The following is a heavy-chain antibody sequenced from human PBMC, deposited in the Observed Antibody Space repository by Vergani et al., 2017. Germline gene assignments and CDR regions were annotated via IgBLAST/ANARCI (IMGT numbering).Heavy chain of an antibody. V-gene: IGHV2-70*04. CDR2: IDWDDDK. D-gene: IGHD7-27*01. CDR1: GFSLSTSGML. CDR3: ARSSNGGSTGFYY. J-gene: IGHJ4*02. Sequence: QVTLKESGPALVKPTQTLTLTCTFSGFSLSTSGMLVSWIRQPPGKALEWLSRIDWDDDKFYSTSLKTRLTISKDTSKNQVFLTMTNMDPVDTATYYCARSSNGGSTGFYYWGQGTRATVSS.